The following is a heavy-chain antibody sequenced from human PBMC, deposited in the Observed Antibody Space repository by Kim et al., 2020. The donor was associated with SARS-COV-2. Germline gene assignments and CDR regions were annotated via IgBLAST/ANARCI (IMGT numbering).Heavy chain of an antibody. V-gene: IGHV3-7*01. CDR1: GFTFSSYW. Sequence: GGSLRLSCAASGFTFSSYWMSWVRQAPGKGLEWVANIKQDGSEKYYVDSVKGRFTISRDNAKNSLYLQMNSLRAEDTAVYYCARKLGGGVVITTNYYYGMNVWGQGPTVTVCS. CDR3: ARKLGGGVVITTNYYYGMNV. J-gene: IGHJ6*02. CDR2: IKQDGSEK. D-gene: IGHD3-22*01.